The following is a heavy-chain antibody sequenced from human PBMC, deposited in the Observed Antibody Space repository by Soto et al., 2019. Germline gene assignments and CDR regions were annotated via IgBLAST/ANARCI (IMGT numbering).Heavy chain of an antibody. V-gene: IGHV3-9*01. J-gene: IGHJ3*02. D-gene: IGHD4-17*01. CDR3: AKEDHYGVYFDI. CDR1: GFTFDDYA. CDR2: IRWNSGSI. Sequence: PGGSLRLSCAASGFTFDDYAMHWVRQAPGKGLEWVSGIRWNSGSIGYADSVKGRFTISRDNAKNSLYLQMNSLRAEDTALYYCAKEDHYGVYFDIWGQGTMVTVSS.